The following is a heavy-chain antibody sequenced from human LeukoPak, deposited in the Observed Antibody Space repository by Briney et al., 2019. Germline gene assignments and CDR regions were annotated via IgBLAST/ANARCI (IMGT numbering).Heavy chain of an antibody. J-gene: IGHJ3*02. CDR3: ARRRSYGRVPSAFDI. CDR1: GYTFTGYY. D-gene: IGHD5-18*01. V-gene: IGHV1-2*02. Sequence: ASVKVSCKASGYTFTGYYMHWVRQAPGQGLERMGWINPNSGGTNYAQKFQGRVTMTRDTSISTAYLELSRLRSDDTAVYYCARRRSYGRVPSAFDIWGQGTMVTVSS. CDR2: INPNSGGT.